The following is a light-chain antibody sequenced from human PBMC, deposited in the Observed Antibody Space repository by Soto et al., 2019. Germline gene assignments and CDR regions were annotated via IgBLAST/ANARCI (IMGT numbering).Light chain of an antibody. V-gene: IGKV3-15*01. Sequence: EIVMTQSPATLSVSPGGSATLSRRASQHVSSNFAWYRQKPGQAPTLLIYRASTRATGIPARFSGSGSGTEFTLTISGMQSEDFAIFYCQQYNYWPASFGPGTKVDIK. CDR2: RAS. J-gene: IGKJ3*01. CDR3: QQYNYWPAS. CDR1: QHVSSN.